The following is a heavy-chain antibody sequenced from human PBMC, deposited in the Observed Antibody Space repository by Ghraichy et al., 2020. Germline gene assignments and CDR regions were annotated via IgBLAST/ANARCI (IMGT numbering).Heavy chain of an antibody. V-gene: IGHV3-30*02. D-gene: IGHD2-8*02. CDR2: LRYDESIR. CDR1: GFTFNAYD. Sequence: GESLNISCAGSGFTFNAYDIHWFRQAPGKGLEWVPFLRYDESIRYYADSLKGRFTVYRDNSENTLFLQMESLTAEETAVYYCAKASKYSTGQYFYFWG. J-gene: IGHJ4*01. CDR3: AKASKYSTGQYFYF.